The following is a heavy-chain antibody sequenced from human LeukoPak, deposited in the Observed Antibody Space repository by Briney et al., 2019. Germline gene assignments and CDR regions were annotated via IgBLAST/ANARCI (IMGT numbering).Heavy chain of an antibody. CDR3: ARGVTFGSSWYGPYNWFDP. D-gene: IGHD6-13*01. Sequence: ASVKVSCKASGYTFTSYGISWVRQAPGQELEWMGWISAYNGNTDYAQKLQGRVTMTTDTSTSTAYMELRSLRSDDTAVYYCARGVTFGSSWYGPYNWFDPWGQGTLVTVSS. J-gene: IGHJ5*02. V-gene: IGHV1-18*04. CDR1: GYTFTSYG. CDR2: ISAYNGNT.